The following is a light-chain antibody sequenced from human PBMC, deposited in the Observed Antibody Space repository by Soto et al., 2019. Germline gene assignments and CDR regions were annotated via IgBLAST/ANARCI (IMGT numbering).Light chain of an antibody. V-gene: IGLV2-14*01. CDR3: SSYTSSNSYV. Sequence: QSALTQPASVSASPGQSITISCTGTSSDVGGYNYVSWSQQHPGKAPKVIIYEVTYRPSGVSSRFSGSKSGNTASLTISGLQAEDEADYYCSSYTSSNSYVFGTGTKLTV. J-gene: IGLJ1*01. CDR2: EVT. CDR1: SSDVGGYNY.